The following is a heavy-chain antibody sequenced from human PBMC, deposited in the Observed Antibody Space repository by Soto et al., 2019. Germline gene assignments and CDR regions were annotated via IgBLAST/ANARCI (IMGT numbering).Heavy chain of an antibody. V-gene: IGHV3-30*03. CDR2: ISYDGSNK. J-gene: IGHJ4*02. D-gene: IGHD6-19*01. CDR3: SGDSSGWHLDY. Sequence: GGSLRLSCAASGFPFSSYGMHWVRQAPGKGLEWVAVISYDGSNKYYADSVKGRFTISRDNSKNTLYLQMNSLRAEDTAVYYCSGDSSGWHLDYWGQGTLVTVSS. CDR1: GFPFSSYG.